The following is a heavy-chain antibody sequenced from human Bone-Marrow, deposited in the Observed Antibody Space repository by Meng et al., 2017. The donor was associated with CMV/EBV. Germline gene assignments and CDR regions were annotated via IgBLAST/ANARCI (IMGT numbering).Heavy chain of an antibody. CDR2: IIPIFGTA. Sequence: SVKVSCKACGGTFSSYAISGVRQAPGQGLEWMGGIIPIFGTANYAQKFQGRVTITTDESTSTAYMELSSLRSENTAVYYCARANSSSWYGGDYYYYGMDVWGQGTTVTVSS. V-gene: IGHV1-69*05. D-gene: IGHD6-13*01. J-gene: IGHJ6*02. CDR1: GGTFSSYA. CDR3: ARANSSSWYGGDYYYYGMDV.